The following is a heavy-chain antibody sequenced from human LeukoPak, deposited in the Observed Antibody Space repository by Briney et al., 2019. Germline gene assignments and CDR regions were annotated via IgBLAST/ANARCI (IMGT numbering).Heavy chain of an antibody. D-gene: IGHD2-15*01. Sequence: NPSETLSLTCAVSGGSISSSNWWSWVRQPPGKGLEWIGEIYHSGSTNYNPSLKSRVTISVDTSKNQFSLKLSSVTAADTAVYYCARQWRGPLLYGMDVWGQGTTVTVSS. CDR1: GGSISSSNW. J-gene: IGHJ6*02. V-gene: IGHV4-4*02. CDR3: ARQWRGPLLYGMDV. CDR2: IYHSGST.